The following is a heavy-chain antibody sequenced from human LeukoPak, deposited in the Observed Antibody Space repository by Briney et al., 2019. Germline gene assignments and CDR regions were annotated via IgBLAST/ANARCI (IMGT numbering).Heavy chain of an antibody. CDR3: ARDGTVAGTGLDY. D-gene: IGHD6-19*01. Sequence: SETLSLTCAVSGGSISSSNWWSWVRQPPGKGLEWIGEIYHSGSTNYNPPLKSRVTISVDKSKNQFSLKLSSVTAADTAVYYCARDGTVAGTGLDYWGQGTLVTVSS. V-gene: IGHV4-4*02. CDR1: GGSISSSNW. CDR2: IYHSGST. J-gene: IGHJ4*02.